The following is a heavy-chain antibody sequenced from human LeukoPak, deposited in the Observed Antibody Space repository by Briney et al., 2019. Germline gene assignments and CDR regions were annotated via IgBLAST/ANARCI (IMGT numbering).Heavy chain of an antibody. D-gene: IGHD5-12*01. Sequence: GGSLRLSCAASGFTFSSYAMSWVRQAPGKGLEWVGRIKSKTDGGTTDYAAPVKGRFTISRDDSKNTLYLQMNSLKTGDTAVYYYTTDFSPVDIVATTLTYFDYWGRGTLVTVSS. V-gene: IGHV3-15*01. CDR1: GFTFSSYA. CDR2: IKSKTDGGTT. J-gene: IGHJ4*02. CDR3: TTDFSPVDIVATTLTYFDY.